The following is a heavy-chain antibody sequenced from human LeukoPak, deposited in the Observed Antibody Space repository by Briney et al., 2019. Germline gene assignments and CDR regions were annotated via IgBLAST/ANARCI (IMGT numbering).Heavy chain of an antibody. CDR2: IKSKTDGGTT. J-gene: IGHJ5*02. CDR3: TTEAPVLLFSQPGP. CDR1: GFTFSNAW. V-gene: IGHV3-15*01. D-gene: IGHD3-10*01. Sequence: NAGGSLRLSCAASGFTFSNAWMSWVRQAPGKGLEWVGRIKSKTDGGTTDYAAPVKGRFTISRDDSKNTLYLQMNSLKTEDTAVYYCTTEAPVLLFSQPGPWGQGTLVTVSS.